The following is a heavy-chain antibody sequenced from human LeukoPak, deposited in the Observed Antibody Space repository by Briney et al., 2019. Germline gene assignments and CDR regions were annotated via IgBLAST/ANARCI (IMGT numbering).Heavy chain of an antibody. D-gene: IGHD3-22*01. V-gene: IGHV4-59*01. CDR1: GGSISSYY. Sequence: SETPSLTCTVSGGSISSYYWSWIRQPPGKGLEWIGYIYYSGSTNYNPSLKSRVTISVDTSKNQFSLKLSSVTAADTAVYYCARERKNYYDSSGYVDYWGQGTLVTVSS. J-gene: IGHJ4*02. CDR3: ARERKNYYDSSGYVDY. CDR2: IYYSGST.